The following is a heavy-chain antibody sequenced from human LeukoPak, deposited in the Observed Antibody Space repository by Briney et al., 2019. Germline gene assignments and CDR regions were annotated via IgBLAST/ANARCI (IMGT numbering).Heavy chain of an antibody. D-gene: IGHD6-19*01. CDR3: ARPKGAVAGTFPFDY. CDR1: GFTFSSYW. Sequence: GGSLRLSCAASGFTFSSYWMSWVRQAPGKGLEWVASIKQDGSEKYYVDSVKGRFTISRDNAKYSLYLQMNSLRAEDTAVYYCARPKGAVAGTFPFDYWGQGTLVTVSS. CDR2: IKQDGSEK. V-gene: IGHV3-7*03. J-gene: IGHJ4*02.